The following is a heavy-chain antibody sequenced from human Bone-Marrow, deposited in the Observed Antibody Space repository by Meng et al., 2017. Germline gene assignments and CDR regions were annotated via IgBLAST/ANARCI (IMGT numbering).Heavy chain of an antibody. J-gene: IGHJ5*02. CDR1: GGSISSSSYY. D-gene: IGHD3-10*01. V-gene: IGHV4-39*07. CDR2: IYYSGST. CDR3: ARVFAVLWVRGVTHNWFDP. Sequence: SETLSLTCTVSGGSISSSSYYWGWIREPPGKGLEWIGSIYYSGSTYYNPSLKSRVTISVDTSKNQFSLKLSSVTAADTAVYSCARVFAVLWVRGVTHNWFDPWGQGTLVTVSS.